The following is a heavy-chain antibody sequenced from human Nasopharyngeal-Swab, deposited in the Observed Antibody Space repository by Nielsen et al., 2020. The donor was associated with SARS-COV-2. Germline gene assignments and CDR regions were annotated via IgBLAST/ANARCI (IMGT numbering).Heavy chain of an antibody. J-gene: IGHJ3*02. Sequence: GESLKISCAASGFTFSRSWMAWVRQAPGKGLEWVANINQDGSQKYYVDSVKGRFTISRDNAENSLYLQMDSLRADDTAVYYCARDPEYSALDIWGQGTKVTVSS. CDR2: INQDGSQK. CDR3: ARDPEYSALDI. V-gene: IGHV3-7*01. CDR1: GFTFSRSW. D-gene: IGHD1-14*01.